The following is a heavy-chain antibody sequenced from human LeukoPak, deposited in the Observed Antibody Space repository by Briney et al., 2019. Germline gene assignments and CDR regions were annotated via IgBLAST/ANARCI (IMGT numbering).Heavy chain of an antibody. D-gene: IGHD3-10*01. Sequence: ASVKVSCTASGGTFSSYAISWVRQAPGQGLEWMGGFIPIFGTANYAQKFQGRVTITTDESTSTAYMELSSLRSEDTAVYYCARVAGFGEFYFDYWGQGTLVTVPS. V-gene: IGHV1-69*05. CDR3: ARVAGFGEFYFDY. CDR2: FIPIFGTA. CDR1: GGTFSSYA. J-gene: IGHJ4*02.